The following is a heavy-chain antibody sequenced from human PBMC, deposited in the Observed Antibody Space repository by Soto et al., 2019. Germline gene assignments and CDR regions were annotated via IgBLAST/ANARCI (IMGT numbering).Heavy chain of an antibody. Sequence: SETLSLTCTVTCGSISSYYWCWIRQPPGKGLEWIGYIYYSGSTNYNPSLKSRVTISVDTSKNQFSLKLSSVTAAETAVYYCARQSSGWYNWFDPWGQGTLVTVS. J-gene: IGHJ5*02. CDR1: CGSISSYY. CDR2: IYYSGST. V-gene: IGHV4-59*08. CDR3: ARQSSGWYNWFDP. D-gene: IGHD6-19*01.